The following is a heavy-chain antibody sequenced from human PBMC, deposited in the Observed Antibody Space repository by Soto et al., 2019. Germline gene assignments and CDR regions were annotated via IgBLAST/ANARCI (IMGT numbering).Heavy chain of an antibody. CDR1: GYTFTGYY. V-gene: IGHV1-2*04. J-gene: IGHJ4*02. D-gene: IGHD5-18*01. CDR2: INPNSGGT. CDR3: ARDLGGYSYGYGSFDY. Sequence: GASVKVSCKASGYTFTGYYMHWVRQAPGQGLEWMGWINPNSGGTNYAQKFQGWVTMTRDTSISTAYMELRSLRSDDTAVYYCARDLGGYSYGYGSFDYWGQGTLVTVTS.